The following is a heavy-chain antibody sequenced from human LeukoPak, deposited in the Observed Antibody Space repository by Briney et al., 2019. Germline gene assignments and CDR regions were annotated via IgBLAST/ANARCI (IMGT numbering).Heavy chain of an antibody. J-gene: IGHJ4*02. D-gene: IGHD3-10*01. Sequence: SCKASGYTFTGYYMHWVRQAPGKGPEWVAFIRYDGSNTYYADSVKGRFTISRDNSKNTLYLQMKSLKVEDTSVYYCARVEATYYYGSATPYSPYWGQGSLVTVSS. CDR2: IRYDGSNT. V-gene: IGHV3-30*02. CDR1: GYTFTGYY. CDR3: ARVEATYYYGSATPYSPY.